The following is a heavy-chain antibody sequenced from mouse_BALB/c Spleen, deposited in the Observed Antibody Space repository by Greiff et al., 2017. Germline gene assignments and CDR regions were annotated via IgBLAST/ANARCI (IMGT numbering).Heavy chain of an antibody. V-gene: IGHV7-3*02. CDR1: GFTFTDYY. J-gene: IGHJ4*01. Sequence: EVMLVESGGGLVQPGGSLRLSCATSGFTFTDYYMSWVRQPPGKALEWLGFIRNKANGYTTEYSSSVKGRFTISRDNSQSILYLQMNTLRAEDSATYYCARSLYYYGSSYAMDYWGQGTSVTVSS. CDR3: ARSLYYYGSSYAMDY. D-gene: IGHD1-1*01. CDR2: IRNKANGYTT.